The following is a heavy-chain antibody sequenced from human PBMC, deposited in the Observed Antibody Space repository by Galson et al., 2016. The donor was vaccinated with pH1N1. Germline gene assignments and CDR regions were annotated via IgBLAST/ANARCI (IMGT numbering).Heavy chain of an antibody. J-gene: IGHJ5*02. D-gene: IGHD2-2*01. CDR3: ARTREECLRTSCFAGYFDP. CDR1: GGSINNFGYY. Sequence: ETLSLTCVVSGGSINNFGYYWGWVRQPPGKGLEWIGIVYNSGSTYRNPSLRSRVTIAIDPSNNRLSLNLNSVTAADTGLYYCARTREECLRTSCFAGYFDPWGQGTLVTVSS. V-gene: IGHV4-39*07. CDR2: VYNSGST.